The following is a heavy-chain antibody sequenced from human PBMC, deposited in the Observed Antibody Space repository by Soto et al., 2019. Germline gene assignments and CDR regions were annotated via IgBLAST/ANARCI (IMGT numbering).Heavy chain of an antibody. CDR2: IYPMFGAA. D-gene: IGHD3-10*01. CDR1: GGTFNTYA. V-gene: IGHV1-69*19. CDR3: AREVQVHTLAFVY. Sequence: QVQLVQSGAEMKKPGSSVKVSCQSSGGTFNTYAMNWVRQAPGQGPEWMGDIYPMFGAANYAPKFQGRVTITADESTGTSYMQLSSLTSEDTALYFCAREVQVHTLAFVYWGQGTLVTVSS. J-gene: IGHJ4*02.